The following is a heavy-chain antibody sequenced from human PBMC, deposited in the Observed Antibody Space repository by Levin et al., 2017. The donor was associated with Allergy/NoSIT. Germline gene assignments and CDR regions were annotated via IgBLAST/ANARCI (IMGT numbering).Heavy chain of an antibody. V-gene: IGHV4-59*01. CDR2: IYYSGST. Sequence: ASQTLSLTCTVSGGSISSYYWSWIRQPPGKGLEWIGYIYYSGSTNYNPSLKSRVTISVDTSKNQFSLKLSSVTAADTAVYYCARVTSLDSSGRKYYFDYWGQGTLVTVSS. CDR1: GGSISSYY. J-gene: IGHJ4*02. D-gene: IGHD3-22*01. CDR3: ARVTSLDSSGRKYYFDY.